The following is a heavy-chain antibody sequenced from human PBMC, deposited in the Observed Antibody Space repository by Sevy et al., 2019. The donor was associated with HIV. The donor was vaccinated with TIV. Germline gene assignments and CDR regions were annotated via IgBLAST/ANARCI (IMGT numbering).Heavy chain of an antibody. J-gene: IGHJ4*02. Sequence: GGSLRLSCAGSGFTFSSYWMSWVRQAPGKGLEWVANINQDGSGKNYVDSVKGRFTISRDNAKNSLYLQMISLRAEDTAVYYCARDPYSKADYWGQGTLVTVSS. D-gene: IGHD4-4*01. CDR2: INQDGSGK. V-gene: IGHV3-7*01. CDR1: GFTFSSYW. CDR3: ARDPYSKADY.